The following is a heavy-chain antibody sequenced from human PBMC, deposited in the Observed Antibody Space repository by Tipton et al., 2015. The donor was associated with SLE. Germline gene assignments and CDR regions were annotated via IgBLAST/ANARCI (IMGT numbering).Heavy chain of an antibody. Sequence: SLRLSCEASGFTFDDHGMSWVRQAPGKGLEWVSGINWNAGITSYADSVKGRFTISRDISKNMVFLQMNSLRAEDTAIYYCAKDPLGSGPNFDYWGQGTLVTVSS. J-gene: IGHJ4*02. CDR1: GFTFDDHG. D-gene: IGHD3-10*01. CDR2: INWNAGIT. CDR3: AKDPLGSGPNFDY. V-gene: IGHV3-20*04.